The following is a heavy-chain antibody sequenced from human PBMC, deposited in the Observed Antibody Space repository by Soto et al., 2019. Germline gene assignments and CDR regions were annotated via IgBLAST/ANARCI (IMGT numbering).Heavy chain of an antibody. J-gene: IGHJ4*02. CDR1: GFTFSSFG. CDR2: ICGDGSYI. V-gene: IGHV3-21*01. Sequence: GGSLRLSCAASGFTFSSFGMHWVRQAPGKGLEWVSFICGDGSYICYADSVKGRFTISRDNAKNTLYLQVNSLRAQDTAVYYCATPLGTAGSSFDYWGQGTLVTVSS. D-gene: IGHD1-1*01. CDR3: ATPLGTAGSSFDY.